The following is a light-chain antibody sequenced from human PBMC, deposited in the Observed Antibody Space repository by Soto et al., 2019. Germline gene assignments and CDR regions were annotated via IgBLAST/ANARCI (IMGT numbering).Light chain of an antibody. CDR3: QQYNAYPWT. J-gene: IGKJ1*01. V-gene: IGKV1-5*01. Sequence: DIQMTQSPSTLSASVGDRVTITCRASQSISSWLDWYQQKPGKAPKLLMYDASSLDSGVPSRFSGSGSGTEFTLTISSLQPYDFATYYGQQYNAYPWTVGQGTKVEIK. CDR2: DAS. CDR1: QSISSW.